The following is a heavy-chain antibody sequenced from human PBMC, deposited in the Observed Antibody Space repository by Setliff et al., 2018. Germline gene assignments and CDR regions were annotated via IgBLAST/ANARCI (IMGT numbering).Heavy chain of an antibody. V-gene: IGHV4-34*01. J-gene: IGHJ4*02. CDR3: ARGGGYSTNDY. CDR1: GGSFSGYY. CDR2: IIHSGST. D-gene: IGHD5-18*01. Sequence: LETLSLTCAVYGGSFSGYYWSWIRQPPGKRLEWIGEIIHSGSTNYNPSLRSRVTISVDTSKNQFSLKLSSVTAADTAVYYCARGGGYSTNDYWGQGTLVTVSS.